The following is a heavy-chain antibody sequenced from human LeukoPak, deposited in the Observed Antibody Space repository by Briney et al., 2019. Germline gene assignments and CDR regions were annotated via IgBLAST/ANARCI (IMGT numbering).Heavy chain of an antibody. CDR1: NYSISSGYY. V-gene: IGHV4-38-2*01. CDR2: IYHSGST. J-gene: IGHJ3*02. D-gene: IGHD3-3*01. CDR3: ARSLRFAYAFDI. Sequence: ASETLSLTCVVSNYSISSGYYWGWIRQPPGKGLEWIGSIYHSGSTYYNPSLKSRVTISVDTPKNQFSLKLSSVTAADTAVYYCARSLRFAYAFDIWGQGTMVTVSS.